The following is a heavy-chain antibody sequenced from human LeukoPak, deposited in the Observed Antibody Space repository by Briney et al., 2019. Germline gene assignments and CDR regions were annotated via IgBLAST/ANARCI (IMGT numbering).Heavy chain of an antibody. CDR3: AKDGGDSHYYGMDV. Sequence: PGGSLRLSCAASGFTFDDYAMHWVRQAPGKGLEWVSGISWNSGSIGYADSVKGRSTISRDNAKNSLYLQMNSLRAEDTALYYCAKDGGDSHYYGMDVWGQGTTVTVSS. V-gene: IGHV3-9*01. CDR1: GFTFDDYA. CDR2: ISWNSGSI. D-gene: IGHD3-16*01. J-gene: IGHJ6*02.